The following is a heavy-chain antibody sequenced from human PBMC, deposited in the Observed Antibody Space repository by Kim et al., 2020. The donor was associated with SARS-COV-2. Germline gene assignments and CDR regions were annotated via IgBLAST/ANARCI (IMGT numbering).Heavy chain of an antibody. CDR1: GFTFSSYA. V-gene: IGHV3-23*01. D-gene: IGHD3-16*01. J-gene: IGHJ4*02. Sequence: GGSLRLSCAASGFTFSSYAMSWVRQAPGKGLEWVSAISGSGGSTYYADSVKGRFTISRDNSKNTLYLQMNSLRAEDTAVYYCAKARGWGSDSGVFDYWGQGTLVTVSS. CDR2: ISGSGGST. CDR3: AKARGWGSDSGVFDY.